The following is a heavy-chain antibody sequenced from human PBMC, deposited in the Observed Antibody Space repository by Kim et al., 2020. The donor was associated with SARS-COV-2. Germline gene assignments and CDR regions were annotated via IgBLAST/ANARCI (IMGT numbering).Heavy chain of an antibody. J-gene: IGHJ5*02. Sequence: GGSLRLSCAASGFTFSDYYMHWVRQAPGKGLEWVSYISSGGSNKYYADSVKGRFTISRDNAKNSLYLQMNSLRAEDTSVYYCARSTEAVIGFDPWGQGTLVTVSS. CDR1: GFTFSDYY. D-gene: IGHD1-1*01. CDR2: ISSGGSNK. V-gene: IGHV3-11*01. CDR3: ARSTEAVIGFDP.